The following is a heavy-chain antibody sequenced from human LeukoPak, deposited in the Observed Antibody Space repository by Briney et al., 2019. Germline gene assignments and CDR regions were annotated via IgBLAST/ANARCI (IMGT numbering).Heavy chain of an antibody. CDR2: IYHSGST. Sequence: SETLSLTCTVSGYSISSGYYWGWIRQPPGKGLEWIGSIYHSGSTYYNPSLKSRVTISVDTSKNQFSLKLSSVTAADTAVYYCARDYYGGNSIDYWGQGTLVTVSS. D-gene: IGHD4-23*01. J-gene: IGHJ4*02. V-gene: IGHV4-38-2*02. CDR3: ARDYYGGNSIDY. CDR1: GYSISSGYY.